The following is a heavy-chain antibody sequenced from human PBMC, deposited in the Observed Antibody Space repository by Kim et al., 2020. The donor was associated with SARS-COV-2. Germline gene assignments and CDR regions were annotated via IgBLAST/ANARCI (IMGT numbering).Heavy chain of an antibody. CDR3: AIPRNAGPIWDFDS. V-gene: IGHV4-59*08. J-gene: IGHJ4*02. Sequence: SETLSLTCRVSGGSLSNYYWHWIRQAPGKGLEWIGYVYYSGATVYSPTFKGRITISVDTSKKQFSLKLRSVTAADTAVYYCAIPRNAGPIWDFDSWGQ. D-gene: IGHD3-16*01. CDR1: GGSLSNYY. CDR2: VYYSGAT.